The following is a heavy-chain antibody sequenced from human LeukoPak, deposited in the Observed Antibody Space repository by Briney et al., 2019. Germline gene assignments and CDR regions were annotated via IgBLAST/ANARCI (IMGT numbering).Heavy chain of an antibody. CDR1: GFTVSSNY. D-gene: IGHD3-10*01. V-gene: IGHV3-23*01. J-gene: IGHJ4*02. CDR3: AKDSSYYYASGSYYEDY. CDR2: ISGSAIST. Sequence: GGSLRLSCAASGFTVSSNYMSWVRQAPGKGLEWVSVISGSAISTYYADSLKGRFTISIDNSKNTLYLKMNSLRAEDTAVYYCAKDSSYYYASGSYYEDYWGQGTLVTVSS.